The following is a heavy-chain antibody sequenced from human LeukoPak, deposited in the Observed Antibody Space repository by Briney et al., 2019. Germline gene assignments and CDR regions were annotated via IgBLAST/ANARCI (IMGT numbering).Heavy chain of an antibody. J-gene: IGHJ6*02. CDR3: AREVGHIVVVTAIRGMDV. CDR1: GFTFSSHD. Sequence: GGSLRLSCAASGFTFSSHDMHWVRQGTGKGLEWVSGIGTAGDTYYPGSVKGRFTISRENAKNSLYLQMNSLRAGDTAVYYCAREVGHIVVVTAIRGMDVWGQGTTVTVSS. D-gene: IGHD2-21*02. CDR2: IGTAGDT. V-gene: IGHV3-13*01.